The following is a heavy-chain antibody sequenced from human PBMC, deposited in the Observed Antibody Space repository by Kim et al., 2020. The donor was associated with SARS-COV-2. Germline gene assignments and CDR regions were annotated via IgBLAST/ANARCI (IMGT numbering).Heavy chain of an antibody. J-gene: IGHJ6*02. CDR3: ARDYGAAPYDKKIRFLDSLNYYGMDV. CDR1: GGSISSYY. CDR2: IYYSGST. Sequence: SETLSLTCTVSGGSISSYYWSWIRQPPGKGLEWIGYIYYSGSTNYNPSLKSRVTISVDTSKNQFSLKLSSVTAADTAVYYCARDYGAAPYDKKIRFLDSLNYYGMDVWGQGTTVTVSS. D-gene: IGHD3-3*01. V-gene: IGHV4-59*13.